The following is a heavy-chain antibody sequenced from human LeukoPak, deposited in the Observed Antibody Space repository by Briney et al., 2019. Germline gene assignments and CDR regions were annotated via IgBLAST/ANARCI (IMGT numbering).Heavy chain of an antibody. D-gene: IGHD6-13*01. V-gene: IGHV7-4-1*02. CDR1: GYTFTSYA. J-gene: IGHJ4*02. CDR3: ARDHQAYTSSWFDY. CDR2: INTNTGTP. Sequence: ASVKVSCKASGYTFTSYAMNWVRQAPGQRLEWMGWINTNTGTPTYAQGFAGRFVFSLDTPVSTAYLQITSLKAEDTAVYYCARDHQAYTSSWFDYWGQGTLVTVAS.